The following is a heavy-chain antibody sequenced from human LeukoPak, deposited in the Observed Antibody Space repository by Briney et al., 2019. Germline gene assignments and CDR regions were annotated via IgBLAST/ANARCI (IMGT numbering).Heavy chain of an antibody. J-gene: IGHJ4*02. D-gene: IGHD5-12*01. Sequence: ASVKVSCKASGYTFTSYGISWVRQAPGQGLEWMGWISAYNGNTNYAQKLRGRVTMTTDTSTSTAYMELRSLRSDDTAVYYCARDLEYNSGHFFDYWGQGTLVTVSS. V-gene: IGHV1-18*01. CDR3: ARDLEYNSGHFFDY. CDR1: GYTFTSYG. CDR2: ISAYNGNT.